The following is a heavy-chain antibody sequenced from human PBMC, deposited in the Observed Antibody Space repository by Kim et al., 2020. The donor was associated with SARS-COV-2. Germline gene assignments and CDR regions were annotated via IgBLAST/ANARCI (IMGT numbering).Heavy chain of an antibody. D-gene: IGHD5-18*01. Sequence: GGSLRLSCAASGFTFSSYAMSWVRQAPGKGLEWVSAISGNGGSTYYADSVKGRFTISRDNSKNTLYLQMNSLRAEDTAVYYCAKDRRRSVDTDMVMDYWGQGTLDTVST. CDR1: GFTFSSYA. CDR3: AKDRRRSVDTDMVMDY. CDR2: ISGNGGST. J-gene: IGHJ4*02. V-gene: IGHV3-23*01.